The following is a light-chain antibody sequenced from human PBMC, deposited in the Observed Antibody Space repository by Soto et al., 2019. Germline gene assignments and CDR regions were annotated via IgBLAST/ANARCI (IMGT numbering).Light chain of an antibody. J-gene: IGKJ1*01. CDR2: GAS. Sequence: EIVLTQSPATLSLSPGKRDPLSCRASQSVGNNLAWYQQKPGQAPRLLIHGASTRATGIPARFSGSGSGTEFTLTISSLQSEDFAVYYCQHQSSWPRTFGQGTKVDI. CDR3: QHQSSWPRT. V-gene: IGKV3-15*01. CDR1: QSVGNN.